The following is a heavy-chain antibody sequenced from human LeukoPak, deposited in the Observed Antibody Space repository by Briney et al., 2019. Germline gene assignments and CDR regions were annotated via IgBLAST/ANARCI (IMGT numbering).Heavy chain of an antibody. CDR2: ISSSSTTI. CDR1: GFTFSSYD. CDR3: ARVGDYCSGTTCYKGFDY. D-gene: IGHD2-2*02. V-gene: IGHV3-48*04. Sequence: GGSLRLSCAASGFTFSSYDMNWVRQAPGKGLEWVSYISSSSTTIIYADSVKGRFTISRGNSKSSLYLQMNSLRVEDTAVYYCARVGDYCSGTTCYKGFDYWGQGTLVTVSS. J-gene: IGHJ4*02.